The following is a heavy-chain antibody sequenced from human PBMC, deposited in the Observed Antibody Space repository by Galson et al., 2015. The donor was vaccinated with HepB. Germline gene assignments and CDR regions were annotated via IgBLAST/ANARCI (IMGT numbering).Heavy chain of an antibody. V-gene: IGHV3-53*01. CDR3: ARDGPYSSTWPSGPPYYYYYGMDV. CDR2: IYSGGRT. Sequence: SLRLSCAGSGFSVSSSYMTWVRQAPGKGLEWVSVIYSGGRTFFADSVQGRFSISRDTSKNTLFLQMDSLRAEDSAVYYCARDGPYSSTWPSGPPYYYYYGMDVWGQGTTVIVSS. CDR1: GFSVSSSY. J-gene: IGHJ6*02. D-gene: IGHD6-19*01.